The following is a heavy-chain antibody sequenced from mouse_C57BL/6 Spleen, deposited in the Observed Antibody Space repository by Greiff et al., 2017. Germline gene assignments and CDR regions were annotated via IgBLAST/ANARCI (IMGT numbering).Heavy chain of an antibody. CDR1: GYTFTSYW. V-gene: IGHV1-52*01. CDR3: ARNYGNSHFDY. D-gene: IGHD2-1*01. Sequence: QVRLQQPGAELVRPGSSVKLSCKASGYTFTSYWMHWVKQRPIQGLEWIGNIDPSDSETHYNQKFKDKATLTVDKSSSTAYMQLSSLTSEDSAVYYCARNYGNSHFDYWGQGTTLTVSS. CDR2: IDPSDSET. J-gene: IGHJ2*01.